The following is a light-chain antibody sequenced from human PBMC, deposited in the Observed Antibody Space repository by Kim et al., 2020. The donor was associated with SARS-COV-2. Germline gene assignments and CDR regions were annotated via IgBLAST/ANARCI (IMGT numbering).Light chain of an antibody. J-gene: IGKJ2*01. CDR3: QQYNNWPPMYT. CDR1: QSVSSN. CDR2: GAS. V-gene: IGKV3-15*01. Sequence: STGERATLSCRASQSVSSNLAWYPQKPGQAPRLLIYGASNRATGIPARFSGSGSGTEFTLTISSLQSEDFAVYYCQQYNNWPPMYTFGQGTKLEI.